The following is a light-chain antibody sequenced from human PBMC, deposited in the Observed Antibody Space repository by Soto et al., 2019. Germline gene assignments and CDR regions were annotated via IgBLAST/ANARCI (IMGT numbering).Light chain of an antibody. CDR3: SSYTSSRIVV. CDR2: DVS. V-gene: IGLV2-14*01. CDR1: SSDVGGYNY. Sequence: QSALTQPASVSGSPGQSITISCTGTSSDVGGYNYVSWYQQHPGKAPKLMIYDVSNRPSGVSNRFSGSKSGNTASLTISGLQAEDEAGYYCSSYTSSRIVVFGRGTKLTVL. J-gene: IGLJ2*01.